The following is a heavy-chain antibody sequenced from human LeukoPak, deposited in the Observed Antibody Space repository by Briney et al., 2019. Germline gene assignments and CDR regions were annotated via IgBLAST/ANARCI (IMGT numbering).Heavy chain of an antibody. CDR1: GVSIGGDTSY. CDR2: IYSSGDT. J-gene: IGHJ6*03. CDR3: ARGRILRYFDWLLSEGYHYYYYMDV. D-gene: IGHD3-9*01. V-gene: IGHV4-61*02. Sequence: SETLSLTCSVSGVSIGGDTSYWTWIRQPAGTGLEWIGRIYSSGDTNYNPSLKSRVSISLDTSKNQFSLKLSSVTAADTAVYYCARGRILRYFDWLLSEGYHYYYYMDVWGKGTTVTVSS.